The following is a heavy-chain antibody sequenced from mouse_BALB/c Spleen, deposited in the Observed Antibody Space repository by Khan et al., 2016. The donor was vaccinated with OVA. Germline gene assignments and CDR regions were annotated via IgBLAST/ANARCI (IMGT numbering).Heavy chain of an antibody. CDR3: ARMGGYGYYYAMDY. V-gene: IGHV8-8*01. J-gene: IGHJ4*01. D-gene: IGHD1-2*01. CDR1: GFSLSTSGMG. CDR2: IWWDDDK. Sequence: QVTLKESGPGILQPSQTLSLTCSFSGFSLSTSGMGVGWIRQPSGKGLEWLAHIWWDDDKRYNPAPKSRLTISEDTSSNQVFLKIASVDTADTATYYCARMGGYGYYYAMDYWGQGTSVTVSS.